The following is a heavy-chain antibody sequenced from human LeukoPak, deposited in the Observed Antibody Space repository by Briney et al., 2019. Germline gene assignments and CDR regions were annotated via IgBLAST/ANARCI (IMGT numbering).Heavy chain of an antibody. D-gene: IGHD3-22*01. J-gene: IGHJ6*03. CDR3: ARGATVITYPYMDV. CDR1: GGSFSGYY. CDR2: INHSGST. Sequence: SETLSLTCAVYGGSFSGYYWSWIRQPPGQGLEWIGEINHSGSTNYNPSLKSRVTISVDTSKNQFSLKLSSVTAADTAVYYCARGATVITYPYMDVWGKGTTVTVSS. V-gene: IGHV4-34*01.